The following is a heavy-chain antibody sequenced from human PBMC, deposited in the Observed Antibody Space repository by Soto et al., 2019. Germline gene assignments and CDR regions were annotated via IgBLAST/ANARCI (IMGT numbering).Heavy chain of an antibody. CDR2: IYWDDDT. V-gene: IGHV2-5*02. CDR3: AHAYGGTSWPNDAFDV. J-gene: IGHJ3*01. Sequence: QITLKESGPTLVKPTQTLTLTCIFSGFSFSADGVGVGWIRQPPGKALEWLARIYWDDDTRYSPSLKSRLTITKDTSKNQVVLTMTNMDPVDTATYYCAHAYGGTSWPNDAFDVWGQGTVVTVSS. D-gene: IGHD2-2*01. CDR1: GFSFSADGVG.